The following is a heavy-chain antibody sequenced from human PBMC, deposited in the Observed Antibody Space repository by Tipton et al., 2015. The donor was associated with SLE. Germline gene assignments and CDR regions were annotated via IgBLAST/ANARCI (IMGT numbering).Heavy chain of an antibody. V-gene: IGHV3-23*01. Sequence: SGFTFSSYGMHWVRQAPGKGLEWVSAISGSGGSTYYADSVKGRFTISRDNSKNTLYLQMNSLRAEDTAVYYCAKLNFWSGYYSDYWGQGTLVTVSS. D-gene: IGHD3-3*01. CDR2: ISGSGGST. CDR1: GFTFSSYG. J-gene: IGHJ4*02. CDR3: AKLNFWSGYYSDY.